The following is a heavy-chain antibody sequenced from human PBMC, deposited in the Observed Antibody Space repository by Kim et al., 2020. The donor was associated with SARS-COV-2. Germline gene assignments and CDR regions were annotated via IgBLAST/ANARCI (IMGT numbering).Heavy chain of an antibody. J-gene: IGHJ4*02. Sequence: GGSLRLSCAASGFTFSSFGMHWVRQAPGKGLESVTIISSDGSNKFYADSVKGRFTISRDNSKNTLYLQMNSLKADDTAVYYCAPRGYNYGYFFDYWGQGTLVTVSS. V-gene: IGHV3-30*03. D-gene: IGHD5-18*01. CDR2: ISSDGSNK. CDR1: GFTFSSFG. CDR3: APRGYNYGYFFDY.